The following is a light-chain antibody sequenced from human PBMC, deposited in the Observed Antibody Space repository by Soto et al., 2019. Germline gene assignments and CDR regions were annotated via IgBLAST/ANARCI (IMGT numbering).Light chain of an antibody. CDR3: SSYRSGNTYV. V-gene: IGLV2-14*01. J-gene: IGLJ1*01. Sequence: QSVLNQPAYMSGSPGQSITISCTGTRSDVGGYEYVSWYQQHPGKAPKLIIYEVFDRPAAVSRRFSGSKSGNTASLTISGLQAEDEADYHCSSYRSGNTYVFGTGTKLTVL. CDR1: RSDVGGYEY. CDR2: EVF.